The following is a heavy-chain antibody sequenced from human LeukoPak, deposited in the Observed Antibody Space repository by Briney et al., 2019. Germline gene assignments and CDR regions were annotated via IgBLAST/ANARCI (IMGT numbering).Heavy chain of an antibody. CDR2: IWYDGSTK. Sequence: SGGSLRLSCAASGFSFSTSGMHWVRQAPGKGLEWVAVIWYDGSTKYYADSVKGRFTISRDNSKNTLYLQMNSLRAEDTAVYYCARDSSSASTRFDYWGQGTLVTVSS. CDR3: ARDSSSASTRFDY. J-gene: IGHJ4*02. D-gene: IGHD6-19*01. CDR1: GFSFSTSG. V-gene: IGHV3-33*01.